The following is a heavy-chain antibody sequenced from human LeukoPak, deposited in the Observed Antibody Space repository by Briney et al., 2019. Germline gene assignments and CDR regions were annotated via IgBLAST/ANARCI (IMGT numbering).Heavy chain of an antibody. CDR3: ARASPNGDFDY. CDR2: MNPNSGNT. CDR1: GYTFTDYY. J-gene: IGHJ4*02. D-gene: IGHD1-1*01. V-gene: IGHV1-8*02. Sequence: ASVKVSCKASGYTFTDYYMHWVRQAPGQGLEWMGWMNPNSGNTGYAQKFQGRVTMTRNTSISTAYMELSSLRSEDTAVYYCARASPNGDFDYWGQGTLVTVSS.